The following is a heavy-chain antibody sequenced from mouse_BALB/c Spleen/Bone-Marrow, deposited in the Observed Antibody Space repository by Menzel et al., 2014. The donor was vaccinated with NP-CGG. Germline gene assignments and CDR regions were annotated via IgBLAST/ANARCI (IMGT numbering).Heavy chain of an antibody. CDR1: GYTFXSYT. D-gene: IGHD1-1*01. Sequence: VQLQESGAELARPGASVKMSCKASGYTFXSYTMHWVKQRPGQGLEWIGYINPSSGYTNYNQKFKDKATLTADKSSSTAYMQLSSLTPEDSAVYYCARSLRWYFDVWGAGTTVTVSS. CDR3: ARSLRWYFDV. CDR2: INPSSGYT. V-gene: IGHV1-4*01. J-gene: IGHJ1*01.